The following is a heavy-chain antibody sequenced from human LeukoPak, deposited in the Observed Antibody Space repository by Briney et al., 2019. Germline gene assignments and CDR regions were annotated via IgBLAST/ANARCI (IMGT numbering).Heavy chain of an antibody. CDR3: AGEERYFDWLSYFDY. Sequence: PGGSLRLSCAASGFTFSSYSMNWVRQAPGKGLEWVSSISSSSSYIYYADSVKGRFTISRDNAKNSLYLQMNSLRAEDTAVYYCAGEERYFDWLSYFDYWGQGTLVTVSS. J-gene: IGHJ4*02. CDR1: GFTFSSYS. V-gene: IGHV3-21*01. D-gene: IGHD3-9*01. CDR2: ISSSSSYI.